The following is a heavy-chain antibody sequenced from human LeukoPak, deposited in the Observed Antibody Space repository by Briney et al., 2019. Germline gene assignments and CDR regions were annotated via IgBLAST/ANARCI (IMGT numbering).Heavy chain of an antibody. V-gene: IGHV1-18*01. J-gene: IGHJ4*02. CDR1: GYTFTNYG. CDR2: ISAYNGNT. Sequence: ASVKVSCKASGYTFTNYGINWVRQAPGQGLEWMGWISAYNGNTNYAQNLQGRVTMTTDTSTSTAYMELRSLRSDDTAVYYCASDQDSSLSQSPLYFDYWGQGTLVTVSS. D-gene: IGHD6-6*01. CDR3: ASDQDSSLSQSPLYFDY.